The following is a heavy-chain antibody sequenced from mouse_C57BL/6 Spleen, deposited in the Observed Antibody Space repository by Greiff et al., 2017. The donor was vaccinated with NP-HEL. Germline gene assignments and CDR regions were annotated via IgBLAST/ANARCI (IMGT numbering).Heavy chain of an antibody. V-gene: IGHV1-26*01. CDR3: ARTDYYGSSDEAWFAY. Sequence: EVQLQQSGPELVKPGASVKISCKASGYTFTDYYMNWVKQSHGKSLEWIGDINPNNGGTSYNQKFKGKATLTVDKSSSTAYMELRSLTSEDSAVYYCARTDYYGSSDEAWFAYWGQRTLVTVSA. J-gene: IGHJ3*01. CDR2: INPNNGGT. CDR1: GYTFTDYY. D-gene: IGHD1-1*01.